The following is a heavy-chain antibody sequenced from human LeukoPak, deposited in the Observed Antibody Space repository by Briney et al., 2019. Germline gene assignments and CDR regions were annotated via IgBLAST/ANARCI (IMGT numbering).Heavy chain of an antibody. CDR2: IYPGDSDT. V-gene: IGHV5-51*01. CDR1: GYNFTSYW. CDR3: ARHQGQDYYYMDV. J-gene: IGHJ6*03. Sequence: GASLQISCKGSGYNFTSYWIGWVRQLPGKGLEWMGIIYPGDSDTRDSPSFQGQVTISADKSISTAYLQWSSLKASDTATYYCARHQGQDYYYMDVWGKGTTVTVSS.